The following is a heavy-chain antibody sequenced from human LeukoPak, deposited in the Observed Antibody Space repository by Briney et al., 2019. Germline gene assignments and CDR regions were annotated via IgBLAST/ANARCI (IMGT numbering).Heavy chain of an antibody. CDR1: GGSISSSSYY. J-gene: IGHJ4*02. D-gene: IGHD3-22*01. V-gene: IGHV4-39*01. CDR2: IYYSGST. CDR3: ARREDYYDSSGYYRGSFDY. Sequence: PSETLSLTCTVSGGSISSSSYYWGWIRQPPGKGLEWIGSIYYSGSTYYSPSLKSRVTISVDTSKNQFSLKLSSVTAADTAVYYCARREDYYDSSGYYRGSFDYWGQGTLVTVSS.